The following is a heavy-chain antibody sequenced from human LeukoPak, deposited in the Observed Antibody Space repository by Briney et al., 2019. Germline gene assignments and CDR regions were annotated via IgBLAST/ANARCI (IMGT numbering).Heavy chain of an antibody. J-gene: IGHJ3*02. Sequence: PSETLSLTCTVSGGSVTNTRVYWGWIRQTPGEGLEWIGSIYFNGRTYYNPSLKSRVTISVDTPKNQFSLKLSSVTAADTAVYYCTRRVATTGIYAFDIWGQGTMVTVSS. V-gene: IGHV4-39*07. CDR1: GGSVTNTRVY. CDR3: TRRVATTGIYAFDI. D-gene: IGHD1-1*01. CDR2: IYFNGRT.